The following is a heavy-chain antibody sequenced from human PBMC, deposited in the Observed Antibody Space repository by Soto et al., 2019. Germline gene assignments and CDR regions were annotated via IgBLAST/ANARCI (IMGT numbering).Heavy chain of an antibody. CDR2: IIPIFGTA. Sequence: ASVKVSCKASGGTFSSYAISWVRQAPGQGLEWMGGIIPIFGTANYAQKFQGRVTITADESTSTAYMELSSLRSEDTAVYYCASGGGVTTYYYDSSGYYFGPYFDYWGQGTLVTVAS. D-gene: IGHD3-22*01. V-gene: IGHV1-69*13. J-gene: IGHJ4*02. CDR3: ASGGGVTTYYYDSSGYYFGPYFDY. CDR1: GGTFSSYA.